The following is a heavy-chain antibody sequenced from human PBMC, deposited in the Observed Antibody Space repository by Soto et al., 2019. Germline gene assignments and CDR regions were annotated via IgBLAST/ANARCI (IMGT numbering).Heavy chain of an antibody. CDR3: ENSGSRPWYSWFDP. CDR1: GFSLRTSGVG. D-gene: IGHD1-26*01. V-gene: IGHV2-5*01. J-gene: IGHJ5*02. Sequence: SGPTLVNPTQTLTLTCIFSGFSLRTSGVGVGWIRQPPGKALEWLGFIYWNDDKRYSPSLKSRLTITKDTSKNQVVLTMTNMGPVDAATYSGENSGSRPWYSWFDPWGQGTLVTVSS. CDR2: IYWNDDK.